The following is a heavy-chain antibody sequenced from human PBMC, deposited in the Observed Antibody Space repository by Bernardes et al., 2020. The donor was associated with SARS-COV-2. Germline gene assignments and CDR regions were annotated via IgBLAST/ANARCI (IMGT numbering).Heavy chain of an antibody. D-gene: IGHD3-9*01. V-gene: IGHV4-39*01. Sequence: SETLSLTCTVSGGSISSSSYYWGWIRQPPGKGLEWIGSIYYSGSTYYNPSLKSRVTISIDTSKNQFSLKLSSVTAADTAVYYCASQDWFDSFVWHWGQGTLVTVSS. CDR2: IYYSGST. CDR3: ASQDWFDSFVWH. J-gene: IGHJ1*01. CDR1: GGSISSSSYY.